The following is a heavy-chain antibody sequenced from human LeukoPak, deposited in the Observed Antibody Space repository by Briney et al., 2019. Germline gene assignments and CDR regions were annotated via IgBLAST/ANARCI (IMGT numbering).Heavy chain of an antibody. D-gene: IGHD3-22*01. CDR2: ISSNGGST. CDR1: GFTFSSYA. V-gene: IGHV3-64*01. CDR3: ARDPYDSSGYPHFTYYYYYMDV. Sequence: GGSLRLSCAASGFTFSSYAMHWVRQAPGKGLEYVSAISSNGGSTYYANSVKGRFTISRDSSKNTLYLQMGSLRAEDMAVYYCARDPYDSSGYPHFTYYYYYMDVWGKGTTVTVSS. J-gene: IGHJ6*03.